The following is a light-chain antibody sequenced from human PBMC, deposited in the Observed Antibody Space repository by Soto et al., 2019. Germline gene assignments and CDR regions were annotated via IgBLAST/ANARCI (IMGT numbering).Light chain of an antibody. CDR3: QQYGNSPQT. CDR2: GAS. CDR1: QSVSSK. Sequence: EIVMTQSPATLSVSPGEGATLSCRASQSVSSKLAWYQQKPGQAPRLLIYGASTRATGIPARFSGSGSGTEFTLIISSLQSEDSAVYYCQQYGNSPQTFGQGTKVEIK. V-gene: IGKV3-15*01. J-gene: IGKJ1*01.